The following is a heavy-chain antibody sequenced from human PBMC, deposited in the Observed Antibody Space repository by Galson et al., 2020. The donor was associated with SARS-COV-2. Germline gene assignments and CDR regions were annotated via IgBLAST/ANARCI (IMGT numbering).Heavy chain of an antibody. Sequence: GESLKISCSASGFTFSYYYISWIRQAPGKGLEWLSSLSGSSAYTNYADSVKGRFTLSRDNAKKSLYLQMNSLRAEDTAIYYRARDRDGYSSFDIWGQGTMVTVS. J-gene: IGHJ3*02. CDR3: ARDRDGYSSFDI. V-gene: IGHV3-11*06. CDR1: GFTFSYYY. CDR2: LSGSSAYT. D-gene: IGHD4-4*01.